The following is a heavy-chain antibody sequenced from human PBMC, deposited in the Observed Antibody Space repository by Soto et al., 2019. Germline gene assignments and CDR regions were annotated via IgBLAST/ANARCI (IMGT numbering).Heavy chain of an antibody. CDR2: IYYSGST. D-gene: IGHD3-22*01. V-gene: IGHV4-59*01. J-gene: IGHJ4*02. CDR1: GGSISSYY. Sequence: QVHLQESGPGLVKPSETLSLTCTVSGGSISSYYWSWIRQPPGKGLEWIGYIYYSGSTNYNPSLKSRVTISVDTSKNQFSLKLSSVTAADTAVYYCAREYYYDSSGYRNLFDYWGQGTLVTVSS. CDR3: AREYYYDSSGYRNLFDY.